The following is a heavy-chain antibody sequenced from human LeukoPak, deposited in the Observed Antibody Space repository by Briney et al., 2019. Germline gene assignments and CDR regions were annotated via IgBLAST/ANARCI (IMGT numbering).Heavy chain of an antibody. V-gene: IGHV1-2*06. CDR3: ARHRAYRAWIQPYPLELELREVDY. CDR1: GYTFTGYY. J-gene: IGHJ4*02. CDR2: INPNSGGT. Sequence: ASVKVSCKASGYTFTGYYMHWVRQAPGQGLEWMGRINPNSGGTNYAQKFQGRVTMTRDTSISTAYMELSRLRSDDTAVYYCARHRAYRAWIQPYPLELELREVDYWGQGTLVTVSS. D-gene: IGHD1-7*01.